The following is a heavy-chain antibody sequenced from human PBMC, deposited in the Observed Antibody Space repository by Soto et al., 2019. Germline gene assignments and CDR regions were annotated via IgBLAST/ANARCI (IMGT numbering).Heavy chain of an antibody. CDR1: GFTFRSHW. D-gene: IGHD3-10*01. J-gene: IGHJ5*02. CDR3: ACVYYGSGSSPA. Sequence: PGGSLRLSCAASGFTFRSHWMHWVRQAPGKGLVWVSHINSDGSSTSYADSVKGRFTISRDNAKNTLFLQMNSLRAEDTAMYYCACVYYGSGSSPAWGQGTLVTVSS. CDR2: INSDGSST. V-gene: IGHV3-74*01.